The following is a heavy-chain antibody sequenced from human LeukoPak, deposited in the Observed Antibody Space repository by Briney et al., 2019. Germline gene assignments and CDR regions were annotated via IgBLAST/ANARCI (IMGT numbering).Heavy chain of an antibody. CDR1: GDSISSGGYS. CDR2: IYQSGST. Sequence: SLTLSLTCAVSGDSISSGGYSWSWIRQPPGKGLEWIGYIYQSGSTYYNPSLRSRVTISVDRSNNQFSLKLSSVTAADTAVYYCARGRNNWFDPWGQGTLVTVSS. V-gene: IGHV4-30-2*01. J-gene: IGHJ5*02. CDR3: ARGRNNWFDP.